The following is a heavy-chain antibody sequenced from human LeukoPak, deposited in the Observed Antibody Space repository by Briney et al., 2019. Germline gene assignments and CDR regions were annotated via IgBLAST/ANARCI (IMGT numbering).Heavy chain of an antibody. V-gene: IGHV3-7*01. D-gene: IGHD3-9*01. CDR2: IKQDGSEK. CDR1: GFTFSSYW. CDR3: ARAPELRYFDWLFQAGYFDY. J-gene: IGHJ4*02. Sequence: GGSLRLSCAASGFTFSSYWMSWVRQAPGKGLEWVANIKQDGSEKYYVDSVKGRFTISRDNAKNSLYLQMNSLRAEDTAVYYCARAPELRYFDWLFQAGYFDYWGQGTLVTVSS.